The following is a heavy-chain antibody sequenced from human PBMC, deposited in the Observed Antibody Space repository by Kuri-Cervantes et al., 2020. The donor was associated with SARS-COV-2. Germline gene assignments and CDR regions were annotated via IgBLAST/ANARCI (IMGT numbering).Heavy chain of an antibody. Sequence: GGSLRLSCAASGFTFSDYSMNWVRQAPGKGLEWVSYIGSSSSIIYYADSMKGRFTISRDNAKNSLSLQMNSPRAEDTAVYYCARERYYSGHYGMDVWGQGTTVTVSS. J-gene: IGHJ6*02. CDR1: GFTFSDYS. D-gene: IGHD3-10*01. V-gene: IGHV3-48*01. CDR2: IGSSSSII. CDR3: ARERYYSGHYGMDV.